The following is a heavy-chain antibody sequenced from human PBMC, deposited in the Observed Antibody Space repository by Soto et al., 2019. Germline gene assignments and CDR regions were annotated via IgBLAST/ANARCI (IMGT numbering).Heavy chain of an antibody. J-gene: IGHJ4*02. Sequence: QLQLQESGPGLVKPSETLSLTCTVSGGSVNSSRYYWGWIRQPPGKGPEWIGTIYYTGTTYYNPSLKSRVTISVDTSKNQFSLNLSSVTAADTAVYSCARVYYDSSGFVSWGQGTLVVVSS. CDR2: IYYTGTT. CDR3: ARVYYDSSGFVS. CDR1: GGSVNSSRYY. V-gene: IGHV4-39*01. D-gene: IGHD3-22*01.